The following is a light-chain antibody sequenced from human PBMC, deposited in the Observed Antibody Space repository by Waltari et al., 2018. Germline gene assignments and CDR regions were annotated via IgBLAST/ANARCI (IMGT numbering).Light chain of an antibody. J-gene: IGKJ1*01. CDR2: WAS. Sequence: DIVMTQSPDSLAVSLGERATINCKSSQSVLSSSNNKNHLAWYQQKAGQPPKLLIYWASTRESGVPDRFSGSGSGTDFTLTISSLQAEDVAVYYCHQYYATPPDGKTFGQGTKVEIK. V-gene: IGKV4-1*01. CDR1: QSVLSSSNNKNH. CDR3: HQYYATPPDGKT.